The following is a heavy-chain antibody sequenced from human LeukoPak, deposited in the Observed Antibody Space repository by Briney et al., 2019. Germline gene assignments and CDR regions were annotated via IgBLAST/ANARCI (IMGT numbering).Heavy chain of an antibody. V-gene: IGHV3-23*01. D-gene: IGHD6-19*01. J-gene: IGHJ4*02. CDR3: AKIVAGTGGDY. Sequence: GGSLRLSCADSRFIFSGYSMNWVRQAPGKGLEWVSAISGSGGSTYYADSVKGRFTISRDNSKNTLYLQMNSLRAEDTAVYYCAKIVAGTGGDYWGQGTLVTVSS. CDR1: RFIFSGYS. CDR2: ISGSGGST.